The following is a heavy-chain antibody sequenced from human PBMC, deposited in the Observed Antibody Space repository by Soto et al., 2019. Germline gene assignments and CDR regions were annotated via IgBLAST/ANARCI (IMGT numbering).Heavy chain of an antibody. D-gene: IGHD3-10*01. J-gene: IGHJ6*02. V-gene: IGHV3-53*01. Sequence: PGGSLRLSCAASGFTVSSNYMSWVRQAPGKGLEWVSVIYSGGSTYYADSVKGRFTISRDNSKNTLYLQMNSLRAEDTAVYYCAGDRKVRGKYYYYYYGMDVWGQGTTVTVSS. CDR1: GFTVSSNY. CDR3: AGDRKVRGKYYYYYYGMDV. CDR2: IYSGGST.